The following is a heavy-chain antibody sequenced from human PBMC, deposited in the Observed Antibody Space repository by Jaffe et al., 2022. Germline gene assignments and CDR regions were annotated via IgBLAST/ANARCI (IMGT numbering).Heavy chain of an antibody. Sequence: EVQLVESGGGLVQPGRSLRLSCTASGFTFGDYAMSWVRQAPGKGLEWVGFIRSKAYGGTTEYAASVKGRFTISRDDSKSIAYLQMNSLKTEDTAVYYCTRLGSGSGYYSFGYWGQGTLVTVSS. V-gene: IGHV3-49*04. CDR3: TRLGSGSGYYSFGY. CDR2: IRSKAYGGTT. CDR1: GFTFGDYA. D-gene: IGHD3-22*01. J-gene: IGHJ4*02.